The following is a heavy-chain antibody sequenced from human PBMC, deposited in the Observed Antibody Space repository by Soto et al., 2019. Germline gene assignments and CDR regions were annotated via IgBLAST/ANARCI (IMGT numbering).Heavy chain of an antibody. CDR2: ISSSGSTI. D-gene: IGHD1-26*01. V-gene: IGHV3-48*03. Sequence: EVQLVESGGGLVQPGGSLRLSCAASGFTFSSYEMNWVRQAPGKGPEWVSYISSSGSTIYYADSVKGRFTISRDNAKNSLYLKMNSLRAEDTAVYYCAIDWDDPYYYGMDVWGHGTTVTVT. CDR3: AIDWDDPYYYGMDV. J-gene: IGHJ6*02. CDR1: GFTFSSYE.